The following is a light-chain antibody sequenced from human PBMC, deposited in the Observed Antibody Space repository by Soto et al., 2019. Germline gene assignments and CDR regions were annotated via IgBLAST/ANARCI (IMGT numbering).Light chain of an antibody. CDR3: SSYTSTSTYV. CDR1: SSDVGGYNY. J-gene: IGLJ1*01. CDR2: DVS. V-gene: IGLV2-14*03. Sequence: QSALTKPASVYGSPGQSITISCNGTSSDVGGYNYVSWYQHHPGKAPKLMIYDVSNRPSGVSNRFSGSKSGNTASLTISGLQAEDEADYYCSSYTSTSTYVFGTGTKVTVL.